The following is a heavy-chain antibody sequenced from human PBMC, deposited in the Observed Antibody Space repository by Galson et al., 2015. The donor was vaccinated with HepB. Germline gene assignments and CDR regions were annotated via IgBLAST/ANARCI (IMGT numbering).Heavy chain of an antibody. J-gene: IGHJ4*02. CDR1: GGSISSSNYY. Sequence: SETLSLTCTVSGGSISSSNYYWGWIRQPPGKGLEWIGSIYYSGSTYYNPSLKSRVTISRDDSKNTVYLQMSTLETEDSAVYYCTSAFGDYNSFPSGDFDLWGQGSLVTVAS. CDR3: TSAFGDYNSFPSGDFDL. CDR2: IYYSGST. V-gene: IGHV4-39*07. D-gene: IGHD4-17*01.